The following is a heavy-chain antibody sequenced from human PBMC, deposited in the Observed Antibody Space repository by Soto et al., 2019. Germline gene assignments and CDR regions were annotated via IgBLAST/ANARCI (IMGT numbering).Heavy chain of an antibody. CDR1: GNTLTSFY. CDR2: ISPTTGGT. CDR3: ARPPGYISCWYYFEY. D-gene: IGHD6-19*01. Sequence: ASVKVSCKTSGNTLTSFYIHWVRQAPGQGLEWMGRISPTTGGTNYAQRFQGRVTVTWDTSTNTAYMELNSLISDDTAVYYCARPPGYISCWYYFEYWG. V-gene: IGHV1-2*02. J-gene: IGHJ4*01.